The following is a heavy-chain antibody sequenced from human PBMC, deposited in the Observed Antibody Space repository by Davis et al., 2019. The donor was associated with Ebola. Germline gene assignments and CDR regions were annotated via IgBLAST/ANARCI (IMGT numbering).Heavy chain of an antibody. CDR1: GFTFTSYN. CDR3: SRDVQFEFYDY. J-gene: IGHJ4*02. Sequence: GESLKISCAASGFTFTSYNMNWVRQAPGKGLEWVSYISIDSTTIYYADSVKGRLTISRDNAQNTLYLQMNSLTAEDTAVYYCSRDVQFEFYDYWGQGTLVTVSS. D-gene: IGHD3-10*01. V-gene: IGHV3-48*04. CDR2: ISIDSTTI.